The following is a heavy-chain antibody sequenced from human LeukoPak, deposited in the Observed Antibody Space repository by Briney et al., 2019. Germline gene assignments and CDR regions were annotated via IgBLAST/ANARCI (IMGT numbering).Heavy chain of an antibody. V-gene: IGHV1-69*04. CDR1: GGTFSSYA. CDR2: IIPILGIA. Sequence: GASVKVSCKASGGTFSSYAISWVRQAPGQGLEWMGRIIPILGIANYAQKFQGRVTITADRSTSTAYMELSSLRSEDTAVYYCARVAPQGDWNDEGSPFDPWGQGTLVTVSS. CDR3: ARVAPQGDWNDEGSPFDP. J-gene: IGHJ5*02. D-gene: IGHD1-1*01.